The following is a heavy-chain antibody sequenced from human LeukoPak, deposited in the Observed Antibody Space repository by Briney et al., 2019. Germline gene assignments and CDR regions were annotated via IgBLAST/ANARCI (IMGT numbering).Heavy chain of an antibody. V-gene: IGHV1-69*01. J-gene: IGHJ5*02. CDR3: AREASIAARWFDP. CDR2: IIPIFGTA. CDR1: GGTFSSYA. D-gene: IGHD6-6*01. Sequence: SVKVSCKASGGTFSSYAISWVRQAPGQGLEWMGGIIPIFGTANHAQKFQGRVTITADESTSTAYMELSSLRSEDTAVYYCAREASIAARWFDPWGQGTLVTVSS.